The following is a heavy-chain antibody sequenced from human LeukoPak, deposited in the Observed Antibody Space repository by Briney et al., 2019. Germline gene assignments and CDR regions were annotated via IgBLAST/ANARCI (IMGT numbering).Heavy chain of an antibody. Sequence: SVKVSCKASGGTFSSYAISWVRQAPGQGLEWMGGIIPIFGTANYAQKFQGRVTITADKSTSTAHMELSSLRSEDTAVYYCASAYSSGLGEFDYWGQGTLVTVSS. CDR1: GGTFSSYA. J-gene: IGHJ4*02. D-gene: IGHD6-19*01. V-gene: IGHV1-69*06. CDR2: IIPIFGTA. CDR3: ASAYSSGLGEFDY.